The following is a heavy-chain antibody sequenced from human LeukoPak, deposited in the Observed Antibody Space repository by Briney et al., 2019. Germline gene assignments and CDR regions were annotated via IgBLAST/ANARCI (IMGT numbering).Heavy chain of an antibody. Sequence: ASVKVSCKASGYIFSSYGISWVRQAPGQGLEWMGWISVYNGNTNYAQKLQGRVTMTTDTSTSTAYMELRSLRSDDTAVYYCARLSGYDEYPDYWGQGTLVTVYS. J-gene: IGHJ4*02. CDR3: ARLSGYDEYPDY. CDR2: ISVYNGNT. CDR1: GYIFSSYG. D-gene: IGHD6-13*01. V-gene: IGHV1-18*01.